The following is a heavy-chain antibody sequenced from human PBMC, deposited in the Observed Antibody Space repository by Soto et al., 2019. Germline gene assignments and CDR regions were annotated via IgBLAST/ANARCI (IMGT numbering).Heavy chain of an antibody. J-gene: IGHJ6*02. D-gene: IGHD3-16*01. Sequence: QVQLQESGPGLVKPSQTLSLTCTVSGGSISSGGYYWSWIRQHPGKGLEWIGYIYYSGSTYYNPSFKSRVTISVDTSKNQFSLKLSSVTAADTAVYYCAREERGTYYYYYGMDVWGQGTTVTVSS. CDR2: IYYSGST. CDR1: GGSISSGGYY. V-gene: IGHV4-31*03. CDR3: AREERGTYYYYYGMDV.